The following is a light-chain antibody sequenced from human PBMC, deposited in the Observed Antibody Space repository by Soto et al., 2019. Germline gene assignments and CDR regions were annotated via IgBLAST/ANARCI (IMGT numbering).Light chain of an antibody. J-gene: IGLJ2*01. V-gene: IGLV2-14*01. Sequence: QSVLTQPASVSGSPGQSITISCTGSSSDVGGYDYVSWYQQHPGKVPRLIISDVSDRPSGISNRFSGSKSGNTASLTISGLQADDEADYYCYSYTSSNTMVFGGGTKVTVL. CDR1: SSDVGGYDY. CDR3: YSYTSSNTMV. CDR2: DVS.